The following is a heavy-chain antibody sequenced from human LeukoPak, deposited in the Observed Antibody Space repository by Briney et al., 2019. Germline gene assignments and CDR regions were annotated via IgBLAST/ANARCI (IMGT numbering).Heavy chain of an antibody. CDR1: GYTFTGFG. D-gene: IGHD3-22*01. CDR3: ARGRYDADH. J-gene: IGHJ4*02. V-gene: IGHV1-18*01. Sequence: ASVKVSCKTSGYTFTGFGVTWVRQAPGQGLEWVGTISVHNGNTFFAQKLQGRVTLTTDTSTNTAFMDLRSLRSDDTAMYYCARGRYDADHWGQGTLVIVSS. CDR2: ISVHNGNT.